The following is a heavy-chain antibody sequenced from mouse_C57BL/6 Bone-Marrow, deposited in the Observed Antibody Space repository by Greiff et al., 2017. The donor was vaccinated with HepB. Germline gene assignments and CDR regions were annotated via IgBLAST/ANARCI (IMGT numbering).Heavy chain of an antibody. CDR2: INPNNGGT. V-gene: IGHV1-26*01. CDR3: ARRGGLRRWYFDV. D-gene: IGHD2-2*01. CDR1: GYTFTDYY. Sequence: EVQLQQSGPELVKPGASVKISCKASGYTFTDYYMNWVKQSHGKSLEWIGDINPNNGGTSYNQKFKGKATLTVDKSSSTAYMELRSLTSEDSAVYYCARRGGLRRWYFDVWGTGTTVTVSS. J-gene: IGHJ1*03.